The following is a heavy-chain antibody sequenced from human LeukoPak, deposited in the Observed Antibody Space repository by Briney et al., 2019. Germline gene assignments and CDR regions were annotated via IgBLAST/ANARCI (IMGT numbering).Heavy chain of an antibody. D-gene: IGHD3-10*01. Sequence: AGGSLRLSCTASGFTFSSYGMNWVRQAPGKGLKWVSYISSSSAINYAASVKGRFTISRDNAKNSLFLQMNSLRDEDTAMYYCARGGGARPDYWGQGTLVTVSS. V-gene: IGHV3-48*02. J-gene: IGHJ4*02. CDR2: ISSSSAI. CDR3: ARGGGARPDY. CDR1: GFTFSSYG.